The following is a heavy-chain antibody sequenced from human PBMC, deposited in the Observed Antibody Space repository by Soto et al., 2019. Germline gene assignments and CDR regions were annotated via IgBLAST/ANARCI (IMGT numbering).Heavy chain of an antibody. Sequence: QTLTVICRISGGRIFSISAISDSFKQSPSRGLEWLGRTYYRSKWYNDYAVSVKSRITISPDISNNQVSLHLNSVTPDDTAVNYCVRLIGNSWLDSWGQGTLVTVSS. D-gene: IGHD2-8*01. CDR1: GGRIFSISAI. V-gene: IGHV6-1*01. J-gene: IGHJ5*01. CDR3: VRLIGNSWLDS. CDR2: TYYRSKWYN.